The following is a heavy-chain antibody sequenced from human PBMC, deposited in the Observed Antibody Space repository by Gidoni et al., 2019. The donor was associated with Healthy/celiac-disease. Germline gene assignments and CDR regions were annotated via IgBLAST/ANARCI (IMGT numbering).Heavy chain of an antibody. V-gene: IGHV1-3*01. CDR3: ARGPPIVGAPLDY. D-gene: IGHD1-26*01. CDR1: GYSFTSYA. J-gene: IGHJ4*02. CDR2: SNAGNGNT. Sequence: QVQRVQYGAEVKKPGASVKVPCKASGYSFTSYAMHWVRQAPGQRLEWMGWSNAGNGNTKYSQKFQGRVTITRDTSASTAYMELSSLRSEDTAVYYCARGPPIVGAPLDYWGQGTLVTVSS.